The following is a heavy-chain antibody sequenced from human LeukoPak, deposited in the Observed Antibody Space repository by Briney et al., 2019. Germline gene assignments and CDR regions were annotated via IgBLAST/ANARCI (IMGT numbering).Heavy chain of an antibody. Sequence: GGSLRLSCAASGFTFSSYAMHWVRQAPGKGLEWVAVISYDGNNKYYADSVKGRFTISRDNSKNTLYLQMNSLRAEDTAVYYCAQTRGIAAAGTFDWGQGTLVTVSS. CDR3: AQTRGIAAAGTFD. CDR1: GFTFSSYA. V-gene: IGHV3-30-3*01. CDR2: ISYDGNNK. J-gene: IGHJ4*02. D-gene: IGHD6-13*01.